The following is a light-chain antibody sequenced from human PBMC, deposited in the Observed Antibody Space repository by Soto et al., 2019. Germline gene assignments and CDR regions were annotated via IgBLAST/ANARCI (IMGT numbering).Light chain of an antibody. CDR3: QQYNNSCT. V-gene: IGKV3-15*01. CDR1: QSVSSN. Sequence: EIVMTQSPATLSVSPGERATLSCRASQSVSSNLAWYQQKPGQAPRLLIYGASTRATGVPARFSGSGSGTEFTLTISSLQSEDFAVYYCQQYNNSCTFGQGTKVDIK. J-gene: IGKJ1*01. CDR2: GAS.